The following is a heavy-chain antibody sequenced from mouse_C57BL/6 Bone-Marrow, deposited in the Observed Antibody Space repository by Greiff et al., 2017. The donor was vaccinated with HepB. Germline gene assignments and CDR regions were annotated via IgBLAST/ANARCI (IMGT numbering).Heavy chain of an antibody. CDR3: TRRRINLPAWFAY. D-gene: IGHD1-3*01. CDR2: IDPETGGT. CDR1: GYTFTDYE. V-gene: IGHV1-15*01. J-gene: IGHJ3*01. Sequence: QVQLKQSGAELVRPGASVTLSCKASGYTFTDYEMHWVKQTPVHGLEWIGAIDPETGGTAYNQKFKGKAILTADKSSSTAYMELRSLTSEDSAVYYCTRRRINLPAWFAYWGQGTLVTVSA.